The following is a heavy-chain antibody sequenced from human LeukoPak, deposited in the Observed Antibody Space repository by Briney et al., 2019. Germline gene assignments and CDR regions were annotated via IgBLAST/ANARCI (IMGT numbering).Heavy chain of an antibody. V-gene: IGHV5-51*01. D-gene: IGHD3-16*01. CDR3: ARHVQSMITGYSTNYFFWFDP. CDR1: GYILTNYW. J-gene: IGHJ5*02. Sequence: GKYVKISCQGSGYILTNYWIAWVRQMTGKGLEWMGIIDPGDSETRYTPSFQGQVTISADKSISTAYVQWSSLEASDSAIYYCARHVQSMITGYSTNYFFWFDPWGQGTLVTVSS. CDR2: IDPGDSET.